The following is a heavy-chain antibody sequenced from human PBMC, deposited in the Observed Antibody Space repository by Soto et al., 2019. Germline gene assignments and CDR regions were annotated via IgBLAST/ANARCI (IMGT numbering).Heavy chain of an antibody. CDR1: GFTFSSYS. J-gene: IGHJ3*02. CDR3: ARGGTYCSGGSCYSEFPNDAFDI. D-gene: IGHD2-15*01. V-gene: IGHV3-21*01. CDR2: ISSSSSYI. Sequence: GGSLRLSCAASGFTFSSYSMNWVRQAPGKGLEWVSSISSSSSYIYYADSVKGRFTISRDNAKNSLYLQMNSLRAEDTAVYYCARGGTYCSGGSCYSEFPNDAFDIWGQGTMVTVSS.